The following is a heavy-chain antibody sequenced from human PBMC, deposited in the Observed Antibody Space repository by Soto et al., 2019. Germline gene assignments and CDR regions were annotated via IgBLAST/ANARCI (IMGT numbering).Heavy chain of an antibody. J-gene: IGHJ5*02. V-gene: IGHV3-74*01. CDR1: GFTFSSYW. CDR2: INSEGSST. CDR3: ARDTEPDWFDP. D-gene: IGHD1-1*01. Sequence: EVQLVESGGGLAQPGGSLRLSCAASGFTFSSYWMHWVRQAPGKGLVWVSRINSEGSSTSYADSVKGRCTISRDNANNTLYLQMSSLRAEDTAVYYCARDTEPDWFDPWGQGTLVTVSS.